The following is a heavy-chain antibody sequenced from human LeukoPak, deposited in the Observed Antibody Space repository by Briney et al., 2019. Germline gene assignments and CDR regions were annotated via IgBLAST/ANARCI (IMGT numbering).Heavy chain of an antibody. Sequence: SETLSLTCVVSGGSISTRNNWWTWVRQPPGKGLEWIGEIYHSGSTNYNPSLKSRVTISLDKSKNQFSLKLSSVTAADTAVYYCARNGINSYDSTVQNFWGQGTLVTVSS. J-gene: IGHJ4*02. D-gene: IGHD3-22*01. CDR2: IYHSGST. V-gene: IGHV4-4*02. CDR1: GGSISTRNNW. CDR3: ARNGINSYDSTVQNF.